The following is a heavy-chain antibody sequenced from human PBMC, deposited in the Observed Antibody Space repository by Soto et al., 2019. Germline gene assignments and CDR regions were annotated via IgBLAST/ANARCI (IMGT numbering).Heavy chain of an antibody. CDR2: IWSDGNNR. J-gene: IGHJ4*02. Sequence: QVQLVESGGGVVQPGRSLRLSCAASGFMFSNHGMHWVRQAPGKGLEWVAVIWSDGNNRYYADSVKGRFTISRDNSKNTLYLQMTSLRAEDRGVYYCVSGDNWNDEASDYWGQGTLGSVSS. V-gene: IGHV3-33*01. D-gene: IGHD1-1*01. CDR1: GFMFSNHG. CDR3: VSGDNWNDEASDY.